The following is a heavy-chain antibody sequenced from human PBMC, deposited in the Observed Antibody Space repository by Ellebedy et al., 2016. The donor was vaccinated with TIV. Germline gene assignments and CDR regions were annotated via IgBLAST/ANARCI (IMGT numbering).Heavy chain of an antibody. J-gene: IGHJ4*02. CDR1: GITFITYG. Sequence: GESLKISCAVSGITFITYGMHWVRQAPGKGLEWLAFIQFDGTNKNYADSVKGRFTISRDNSKNMLYLQMHSLITEDTAIYYCVKDGNYASIENWGQGALVTVSS. D-gene: IGHD1-7*01. CDR2: IQFDGTNK. CDR3: VKDGNYASIEN. V-gene: IGHV3-30*02.